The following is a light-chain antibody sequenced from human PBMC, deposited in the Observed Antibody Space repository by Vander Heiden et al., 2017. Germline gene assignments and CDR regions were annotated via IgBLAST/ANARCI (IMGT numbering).Light chain of an antibody. J-gene: IGKJ4*01. CDR1: QSVSSY. Sequence: EIALTQSPGTLSLSPGERVTLSCRASQSVSSYLAWYQQRPGQAPRLLIYDSSTRATGIPGRFSGSGSGTDFTLTISSLRPEDSAVYYCQQRSNWPPLTFGGGTKVEIK. CDR2: DSS. CDR3: QQRSNWPPLT. V-gene: IGKV3-11*01.